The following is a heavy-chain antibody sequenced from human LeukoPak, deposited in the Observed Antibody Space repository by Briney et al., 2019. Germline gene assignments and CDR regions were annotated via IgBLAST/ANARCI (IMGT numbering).Heavy chain of an antibody. CDR1: GGSISSYY. V-gene: IGHV4-59*12. CDR3: ARRGVTGYSFDY. CDR2: IYSSGST. J-gene: IGHJ4*02. Sequence: SEALSLTCTVSGGSISSYYWSWIRQPPGKGLEWIGYIYSSGSTNYNPSLKSRLTISVDKSKNLFSLKLSSVTAADTAVYYCARRGVTGYSFDYWGQGTLVTVSS. D-gene: IGHD3-9*01.